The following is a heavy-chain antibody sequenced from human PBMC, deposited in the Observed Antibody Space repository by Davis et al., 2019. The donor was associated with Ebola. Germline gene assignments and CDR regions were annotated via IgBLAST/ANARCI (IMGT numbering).Heavy chain of an antibody. D-gene: IGHD2/OR15-2a*01. Sequence: ASVKVSCKASGYTFTSYGISWVRQAPGQGLEWMGWISAYNGNTNYAQKLQGRVTMTTDTSTSTAYMELRGLRSDDTAVYYCARGGFTLMVVPRDYFHGLDVWGQGTTVTVSS. J-gene: IGHJ6*02. CDR3: ARGGFTLMVVPRDYFHGLDV. CDR2: ISAYNGNT. CDR1: GYTFTSYG. V-gene: IGHV1-18*01.